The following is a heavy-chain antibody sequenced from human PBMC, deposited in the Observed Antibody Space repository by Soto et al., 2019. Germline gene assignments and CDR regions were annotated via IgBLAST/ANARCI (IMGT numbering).Heavy chain of an antibody. J-gene: IGHJ6*02. CDR1: GYTFASY. Sequence: ASVKVSCKASGYTFASYMHWVRQAPGQGLEWMGIINPSGGSTSYAQKFQGRVTMTRDTSTSTVYMELSSLRSEDTAVYYCARDGRVVRSFDYYYGMDVWGQGTTVTVSS. CDR3: ARDGRVVRSFDYYYGMDV. V-gene: IGHV1-46*01. D-gene: IGHD6-6*01. CDR2: INPSGGST.